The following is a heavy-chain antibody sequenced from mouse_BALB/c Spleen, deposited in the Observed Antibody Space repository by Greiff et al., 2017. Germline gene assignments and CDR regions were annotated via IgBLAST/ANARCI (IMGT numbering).Heavy chain of an antibody. V-gene: IGHV1S81*02. J-gene: IGHJ3*01. Sequence: VKLQESGAELVKPGASVKLSCKASGYTFTSYYMYWVKQRPGQGLEWIGEINPSNGGTNFNEKFKSKATLTVDKSSSTAYMQLSSLTSEDSAVYYCTRSLYYGSSFPFAYWGQGTLVTVSA. CDR3: TRSLYYGSSFPFAY. CDR2: INPSNGGT. CDR1: GYTFTSYY. D-gene: IGHD1-1*01.